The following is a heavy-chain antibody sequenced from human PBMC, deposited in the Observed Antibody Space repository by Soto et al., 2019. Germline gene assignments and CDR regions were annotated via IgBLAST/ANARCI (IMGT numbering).Heavy chain of an antibody. J-gene: IGHJ4*02. CDR1: GGSISSSSYY. D-gene: IGHD3-9*01. CDR2: IYYSGST. CDR3: ARVYYYDIFTGSYYFDY. V-gene: IGHV4-39*07. Sequence: SETLSLTCTVSGGSISSSSYYWGWIRQPPGKGLEWIGSIYYSGSTYYNPSLKSRVTISVDTSKDQFSLKLSSVTAADTAVYYCARVYYYDIFTGSYYFDYWGQGTLVTVSS.